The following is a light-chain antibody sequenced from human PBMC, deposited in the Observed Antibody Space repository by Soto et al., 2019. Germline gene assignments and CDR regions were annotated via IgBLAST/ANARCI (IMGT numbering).Light chain of an antibody. CDR2: AAS. V-gene: IGKV1-8*01. J-gene: IGKJ4*01. CDR3: QHYYSYPLS. CDR1: QGISNY. Sequence: AIGMTQSPSSLSASRGDRVTIXXRASQGISNYLAWYQQKPGKAPKXLIYAASTLDAGVPSRFSGSGSGTDFTLTISNLQSEDFATYHCQHYYSYPLSFAGGTKVDIK.